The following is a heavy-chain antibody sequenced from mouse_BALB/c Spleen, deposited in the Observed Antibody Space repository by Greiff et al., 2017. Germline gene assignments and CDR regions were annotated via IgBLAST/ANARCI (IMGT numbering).Heavy chain of an antibody. Sequence: VQLQQSGTVLARPGASVKMSCTASGYTFTSYWMHWVKQRPGQGLEWIGAIYTGNSDTSYNQKFKGKAKLTAVTSTSTAYLELSSLTNEDSAVYYCTLRDGVDYWGQGTTLTVSS. V-gene: IGHV1-5*01. CDR1: GYTFTSYW. CDR3: TLRDGVDY. J-gene: IGHJ2*01. D-gene: IGHD1-1*01. CDR2: IYTGNSDT.